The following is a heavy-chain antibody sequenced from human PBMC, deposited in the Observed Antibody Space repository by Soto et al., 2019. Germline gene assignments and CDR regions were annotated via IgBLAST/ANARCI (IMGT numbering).Heavy chain of an antibody. Sequence: VRLQESGPGLVEPSETLSLTCSVSGDSINNYYWSWIRQPAGKGLEWIGRIYSSGSATYNPSLKTRGTMPVDTSKNQVFLSVTSVTAADTAVYFCARGGTRSADLPTYWGQGIQVIVSS. V-gene: IGHV4-4*07. D-gene: IGHD1-1*01. CDR2: IYSSGSA. J-gene: IGHJ4*02. CDR3: ARGGTRSADLPTY. CDR1: GDSINNYY.